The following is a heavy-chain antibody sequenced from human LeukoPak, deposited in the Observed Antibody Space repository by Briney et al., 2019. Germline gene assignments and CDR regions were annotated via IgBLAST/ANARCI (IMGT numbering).Heavy chain of an antibody. J-gene: IGHJ4*02. V-gene: IGHV3-23*01. D-gene: IGHD5-12*01. CDR2: ISASAFTK. CDR1: GFIFNNFA. CDR3: AKSLRGYSGYDSF. Sequence: GGSLRLSCAASGFIFNNFAMSWVRQAPGKGLEWVSDISASAFTKTYADSVKGRFTISRDNSKNTVSLQMNSVRVEDTAIYYCAKSLRGYSGYDSFGGQGTQVTVSP.